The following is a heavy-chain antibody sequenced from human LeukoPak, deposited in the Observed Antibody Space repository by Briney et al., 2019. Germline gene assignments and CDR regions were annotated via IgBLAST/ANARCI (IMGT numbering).Heavy chain of an antibody. CDR2: ISYDGSNK. V-gene: IGHV3-30*03. CDR3: ARDIDGGYEF. D-gene: IGHD5-12*01. Sequence: TGGSLRLSCAASGFTFSSHWMNWVRQAPGKGLEWVAFISYDGSNKYFADSVRGRFTISRDNSKNSLYLQMNSLRAEDTAVYYCARDIDGGYEFWGQGTLVTVSS. J-gene: IGHJ4*02. CDR1: GFTFSSHW.